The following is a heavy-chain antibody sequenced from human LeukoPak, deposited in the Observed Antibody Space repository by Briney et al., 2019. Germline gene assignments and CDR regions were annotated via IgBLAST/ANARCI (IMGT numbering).Heavy chain of an antibody. Sequence: GGSLRLSCAASGFTFSSYGMHWVRQAPGKGLEWVAVISYDGSNKYYADSVKGRFTISRDNSKNTLYLQMNSLRAEDTAVYYCAKGRIAAAQNWFDPWGQGTLVTVSS. J-gene: IGHJ5*02. CDR1: GFTFSSYG. CDR2: ISYDGSNK. CDR3: AKGRIAAAQNWFDP. D-gene: IGHD6-13*01. V-gene: IGHV3-30*18.